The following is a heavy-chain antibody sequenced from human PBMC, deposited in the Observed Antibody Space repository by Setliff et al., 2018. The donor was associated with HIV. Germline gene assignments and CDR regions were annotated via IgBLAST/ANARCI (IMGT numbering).Heavy chain of an antibody. D-gene: IGHD3-22*01. CDR3: AGDSGYPSNWFDP. J-gene: IGHJ5*02. Sequence: LSLTCTVSGGSISRDSFYWGWFRQPPGEGLEWIGSIYYSGTTYYAPSLETRLTISVDTSTNQFSLKLTSVTATDTAMYFCAGDSGYPSNWFDPWGQGILVTVSS. V-gene: IGHV4-39*02. CDR1: GGSISRDSFY. CDR2: IYYSGTT.